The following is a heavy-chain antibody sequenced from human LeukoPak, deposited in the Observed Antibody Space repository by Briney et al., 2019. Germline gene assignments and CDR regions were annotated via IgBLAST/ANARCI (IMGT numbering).Heavy chain of an antibody. CDR1: GGSISSGVFS. CDR3: ASYDFWSGYFAY. CDR2: IYHSGST. Sequence: SETLSLTCGVSGGSISSGVFSWSWIRQPPGKGLGWIVYIYHSGSTYYKPSLKSRVTISIDRYKNYSSLNLRSVTAADTDMYYYASYDFWSGYFAYWGQGHLVPVSS. J-gene: IGHJ4*02. D-gene: IGHD3-3*01. V-gene: IGHV4-30-2*01.